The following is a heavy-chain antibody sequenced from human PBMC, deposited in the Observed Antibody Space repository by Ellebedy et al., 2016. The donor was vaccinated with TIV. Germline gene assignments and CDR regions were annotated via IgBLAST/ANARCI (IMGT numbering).Heavy chain of an antibody. CDR3: AKGSSAFAGFDY. J-gene: IGHJ4*02. CDR1: GFTFSSHA. CDR2: ISGGGGST. V-gene: IGHV3-23*01. Sequence: GESLKISCAASGFTFSSHAMSWVRQAPGKGLEWVSSISGGGGSTNYADSVKGRFTISRDNSRNTLYLQMNSLRADDTALYYCAKGSSAFAGFDYWGQGTLVSVSS. D-gene: IGHD3-10*01.